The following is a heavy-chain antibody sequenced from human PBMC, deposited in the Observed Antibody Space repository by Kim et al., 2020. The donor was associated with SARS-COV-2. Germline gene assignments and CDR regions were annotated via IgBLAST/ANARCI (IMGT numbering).Heavy chain of an antibody. CDR2: ISGSGGST. V-gene: IGHV3-23*01. CDR3: AKDGGRYSGSSKAWYYFDY. Sequence: GGSLRLSCAASGFTFSSYAMSWVRQAPGKGLEWVSAISGSGGSTYYADSVKGRFTISRDNSKNTLYLQMNSLRAEDTAVYYCAKDGGRYSGSSKAWYYFDYWGQGTLVTVSS. J-gene: IGHJ4*02. CDR1: GFTFSSYA. D-gene: IGHD1-26*01.